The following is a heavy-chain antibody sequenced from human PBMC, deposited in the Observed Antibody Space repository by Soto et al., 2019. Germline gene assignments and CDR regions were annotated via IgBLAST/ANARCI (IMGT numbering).Heavy chain of an antibody. Sequence: QVQLQESGPGLVKPSQTLSLTCTVSGDSISSGGYYWSWNRQHPGKGLEWIGYIYYSGSTFYNPSLKSRVTISVDTSKTQFSLKLSSVTAADTAVYYCAASCVGCGGFNYYGMDVWGQGTTVTVSS. J-gene: IGHJ6*02. CDR2: IYYSGST. CDR1: GDSISSGGYY. CDR3: AASCVGCGGFNYYGMDV. D-gene: IGHD2-21*01. V-gene: IGHV4-31*03.